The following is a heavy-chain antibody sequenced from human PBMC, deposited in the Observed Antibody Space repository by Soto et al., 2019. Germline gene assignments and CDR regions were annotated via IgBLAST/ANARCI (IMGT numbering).Heavy chain of an antibody. CDR1: GYSFTRYG. D-gene: IGHD3-16*01. CDR2: INAYNGNT. J-gene: IGHJ6*02. CDR3: AMVDVYVTPSPQDV. Sequence: ASVKVSCKASGYSFTRYGIGWARQAPGQGLEWMGWINAYNGNTNYAQNLQGRLTLTTDTSTTTAYMELRSLRSNDTAIYYCAMVDVYVTPSPQDVWGQGTTVTVS. V-gene: IGHV1-18*01.